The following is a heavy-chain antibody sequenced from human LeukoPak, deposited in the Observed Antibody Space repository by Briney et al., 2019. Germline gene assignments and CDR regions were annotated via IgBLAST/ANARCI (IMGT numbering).Heavy chain of an antibody. Sequence: GGSLRLSCAASGFTFSNFAIRWVRQVPGKGLEWVSSIDGSGDKTHYPDSVRGRFTVSRDNSKNTLYLQMNSLRVEDTATYFCAKVQFNWGPIDYWGQGTPVIVSP. J-gene: IGHJ4*02. CDR2: IDGSGDKT. V-gene: IGHV3-23*01. D-gene: IGHD7-27*01. CDR1: GFTFSNFA. CDR3: AKVQFNWGPIDY.